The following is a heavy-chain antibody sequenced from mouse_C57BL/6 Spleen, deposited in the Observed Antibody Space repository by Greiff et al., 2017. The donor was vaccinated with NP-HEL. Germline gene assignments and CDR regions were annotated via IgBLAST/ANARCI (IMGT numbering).Heavy chain of an antibody. Sequence: QVQLQQSEAELVRPGASVKLSCKASGYTFTDYFINWMKQRPGQGLEWIARIYPGSGNTYYIEKFKGKATLTAEKSSSTAYMQLSSLTSEDSAVYCCARCGCNYYYYGGWGQVTTLTVSS. D-gene: IGHD2-1*01. V-gene: IGHV1-76*01. CDR2: IYPGSGNT. J-gene: IGHJ2*01. CDR3: ARCGCNYYYYGG. CDR1: GYTFTDYF.